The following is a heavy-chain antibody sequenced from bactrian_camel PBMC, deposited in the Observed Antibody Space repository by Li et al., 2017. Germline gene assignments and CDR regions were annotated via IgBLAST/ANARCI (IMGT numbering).Heavy chain of an antibody. Sequence: HVQLVESGGGLVQPGGSLRLSCTISGFTFSSYYITWVRQAPGKGLEWVSSIYSDGTVTYYADSVKVRFTVSRDNAKSTVYLQLNSLKTEDTAMYYCAKENEYGWGAWVWDYWGQGTQVTVS. V-gene: IGHV3S6*01. J-gene: IGHJ4*01. CDR2: IYSDGTVT. CDR3: AKENEYGWGAWVWDY. D-gene: IGHD3*01. CDR1: GFTFSSYY.